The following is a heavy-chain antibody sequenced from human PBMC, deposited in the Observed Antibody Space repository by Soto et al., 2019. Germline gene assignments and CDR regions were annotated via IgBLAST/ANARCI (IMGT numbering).Heavy chain of an antibody. CDR1: GFTFSSYG. V-gene: IGHV3-33*01. CDR3: ARDNNY. Sequence: QVQLVESGGGVVQPGRSLRLSCAASGFTFSSYGMHWVRQAPGKGLEWVAVIWYDGSNKYYADSVKGRFTISRDNXXXXXXXXXXXXXXXXXXVXXXARDNNYWGQGTLVTVSS. CDR2: IWYDGSNK. J-gene: IGHJ4*02.